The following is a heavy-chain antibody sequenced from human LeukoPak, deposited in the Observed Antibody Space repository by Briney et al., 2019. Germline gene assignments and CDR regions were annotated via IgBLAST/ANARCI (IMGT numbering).Heavy chain of an antibody. CDR3: VATRVCGGVLLRPNCLYFEN. CDR1: GFTFNNYV. V-gene: IGHV3-23*01. J-gene: IGHJ4*02. CDR2: IDYGGGNT. Sequence: GGSLRLSCAASGFTFNNYVMSWVRQAPGKGLEWVSGIDYGGGNTNYADSVLGRFTVSRDNSKNTLYLQMNSLRAEDTAVYYCVATRVCGGVLLRPNCLYFENWGQGTLVSVSS. D-gene: IGHD3-10*01.